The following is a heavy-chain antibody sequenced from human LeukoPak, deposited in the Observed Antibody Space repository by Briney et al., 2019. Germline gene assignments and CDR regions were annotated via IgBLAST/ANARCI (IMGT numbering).Heavy chain of an antibody. V-gene: IGHV3-21*01. J-gene: IGHJ4*02. D-gene: IGHD3/OR15-3a*01. Sequence: GGSLRLSCAASGFTFSTYTLNWVRQAPGKGLEWVSSVSSRSSYIYYADSVKGRFTISRDNAKNSLYLQMNRLRVEDTAVYYCAAGLVTPYWGQGTLVTVSS. CDR2: VSSRSSYI. CDR3: AAGLVTPY. CDR1: GFTFSTYT.